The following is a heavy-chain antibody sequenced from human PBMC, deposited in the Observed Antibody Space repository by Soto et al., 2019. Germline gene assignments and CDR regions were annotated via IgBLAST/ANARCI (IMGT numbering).Heavy chain of an antibody. J-gene: IGHJ4*02. V-gene: IGHV1-18*04. Sequence: QVQLEQSGAEVKKPGASVKVSCKASGYTFTYYGISWVRQAAGQGLEWLGWISPYDGNTTYAQRLQDRITMTTDTSTSTAYMELRGLGFDDTAVYYCAGEAGSGSSYPENYWGQGTLVTVS. CDR2: ISPYDGNT. CDR3: AGEAGSGSSYPENY. CDR1: GYTFTYYG. D-gene: IGHD1-26*01.